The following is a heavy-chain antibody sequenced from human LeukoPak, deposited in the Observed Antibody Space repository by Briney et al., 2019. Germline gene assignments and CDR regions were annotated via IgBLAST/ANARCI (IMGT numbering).Heavy chain of an antibody. Sequence: ASVKVSCKASGYTFTSYDINWVRQATGQGLEWMGWINPNSGGTNYAQKFQGRVTMTRDTSISTAYMELSRLRSDDTAVYYCARAATVTTHYFDYWGQGTLVTVSS. CDR3: ARAATVTTHYFDY. CDR2: INPNSGGT. CDR1: GYTFTSYD. V-gene: IGHV1-2*02. D-gene: IGHD4-17*01. J-gene: IGHJ4*02.